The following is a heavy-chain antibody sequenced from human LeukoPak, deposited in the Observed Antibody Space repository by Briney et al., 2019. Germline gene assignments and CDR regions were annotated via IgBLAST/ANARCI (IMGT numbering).Heavy chain of an antibody. CDR1: GGSFSGYY. D-gene: IGHD4-17*01. CDR3: ARIGTEADYVDRQVDY. V-gene: IGHV4-34*01. CDR2: INHSGST. Sequence: PSETLSLTCAVYGGSFSGYYWSWIRQPPGKGLEWIGEINHSGSTNYNPSLKSRVTISVDTSKNQFSLKLSSVTAADTAVYYCARIGTEADYVDRQVDYWGQGTLVTVSS. J-gene: IGHJ4*02.